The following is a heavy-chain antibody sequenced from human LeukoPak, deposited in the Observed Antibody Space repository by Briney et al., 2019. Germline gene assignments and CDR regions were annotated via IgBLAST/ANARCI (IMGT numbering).Heavy chain of an antibody. V-gene: IGHV3-66*01. D-gene: IGHD5-12*01. CDR3: ARGSPYSGYDLRAFDI. CDR1: GFTFSSYA. CDR2: IFSGAST. Sequence: GGSLRLSCAASGFTFSSYAMSCVRQAPGKGLEWVSVIFSGASTYYADSVKGRFTISRDNSKNTLYLHMNSLSAEDTAVYYCARGSPYSGYDLRAFDIWGQWTTVTVSS. J-gene: IGHJ3*02.